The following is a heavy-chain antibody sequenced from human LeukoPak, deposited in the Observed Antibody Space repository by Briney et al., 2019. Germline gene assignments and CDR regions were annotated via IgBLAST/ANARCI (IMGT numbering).Heavy chain of an antibody. CDR2: ISGSGGTT. Sequence: GGSLRLSYAASGFTFSSYAMRSVRQAPGKGLEWVSKISGSGGTTYYGDSVKGRFTISRDNYKNKLFTQMNGLRAEDTALYYCAKGYCASFTCYSRFDPWGQGTLVTVSS. V-gene: IGHV3-23*01. J-gene: IGHJ5*02. D-gene: IGHD2-21*02. CDR1: GFTFSSYA. CDR3: AKGYCASFTCYSRFDP.